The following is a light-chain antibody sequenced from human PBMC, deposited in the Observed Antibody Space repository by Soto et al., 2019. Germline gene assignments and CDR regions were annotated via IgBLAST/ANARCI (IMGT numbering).Light chain of an antibody. CDR2: GAT. Sequence: EIVLTQSPGTLSLSPGERATLSCRASQTVRSTYLAWYQQKHGQAPRLIIYGATKRQSGVPDRFSGGGSGTDFTLPISSLEPEDFAVDYWQQYSGSVTFGGGTKVDSK. CDR3: QQYSGSVT. J-gene: IGKJ4*01. V-gene: IGKV3-20*01. CDR1: QTVRSTY.